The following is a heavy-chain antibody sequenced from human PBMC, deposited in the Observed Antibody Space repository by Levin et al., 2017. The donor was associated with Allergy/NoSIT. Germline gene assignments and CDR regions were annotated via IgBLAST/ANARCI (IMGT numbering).Heavy chain of an antibody. CDR1: GFTFSYSS. CDR3: ALDGYSGSYLDY. Sequence: GESLKISCTASGFTFSYSSMNWVRQAPGKGLEWISYISSSGNTIYYADAVQGRFTISRESAKNSLYLQMNSMRDDATAVYYCALDGYSGSYLDYWGRGTLVTVSS. D-gene: IGHD1-26*01. CDR2: ISSSGNTI. J-gene: IGHJ4*02. V-gene: IGHV3-48*02.